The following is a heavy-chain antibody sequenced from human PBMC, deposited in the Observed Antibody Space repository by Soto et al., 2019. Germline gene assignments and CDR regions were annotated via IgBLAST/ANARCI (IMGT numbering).Heavy chain of an antibody. V-gene: IGHV3-74*01. CDR2: INSDGSST. CDR1: GFTFSSYW. CDR3: ARIGAGLGIAADNLFGP. J-gene: IGHJ5*02. Sequence: EVQLVESGGGLVQPGGSLRLSCAASGFTFSSYWMHWVRQAPGKGLVWVSRINSDGSSTSYADSVKGRFTISRDNAKNTVYLQINRSRAEDTGVDYCARIGAGLGIAADNLFGPWGQGTLVTGSS. D-gene: IGHD6-13*01.